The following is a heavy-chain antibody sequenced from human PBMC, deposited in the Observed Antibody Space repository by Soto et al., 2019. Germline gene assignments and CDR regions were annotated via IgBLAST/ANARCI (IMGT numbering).Heavy chain of an antibody. CDR3: TRRRDWTDVDPLDY. Sequence: EVHLVESGGGLVQPGGSLKLTCAASGFAFSDSAMHWVRQASGKGLEWIGRIRGKRGNDGTAYAASVKGRFTISRDDSKTTTYLQMNSLKIEDTAVYYCTRRRDWTDVDPLDYWGQGTLVTVSS. J-gene: IGHJ4*02. CDR2: IRGKRGNDGT. CDR1: GFAFSDSA. V-gene: IGHV3-73*02. D-gene: IGHD2-21*01.